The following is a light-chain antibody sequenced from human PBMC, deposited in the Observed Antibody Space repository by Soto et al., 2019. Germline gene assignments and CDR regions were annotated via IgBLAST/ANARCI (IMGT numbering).Light chain of an antibody. V-gene: IGKV3-20*01. CDR3: XXYGSSPLT. Sequence: EIVLTQSPGTLSLSPGERATLSCRASQSVSSSYLAWYQQKPGQAPRLLIYGASSRATGIPDRFSGSGSGXXXXXXXXXXXXXXFXVXXXXXYGSSPLTFGGGTKVEIK. CDR1: QSVSSSY. J-gene: IGKJ4*01. CDR2: GAS.